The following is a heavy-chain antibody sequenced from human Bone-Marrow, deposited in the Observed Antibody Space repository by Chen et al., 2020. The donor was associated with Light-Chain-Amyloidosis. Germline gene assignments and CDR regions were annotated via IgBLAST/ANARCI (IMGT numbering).Heavy chain of an antibody. Sequence: EMQLEQSGPEVKKPGESLKISCKGSGYTFPNYWIGWVRQMPGKGLDWMGVIYPDDSDACYSPSFEGPVTISADKSSTTAYLQWSSLKASDTAMYYCARRRDGYDFDYWGQGTLVTVSS. CDR2: IYPDDSDA. V-gene: IGHV5-51*01. CDR1: GYTFPNYW. D-gene: IGHD5-12*01. CDR3: ARRRDGYDFDY. J-gene: IGHJ4*02.